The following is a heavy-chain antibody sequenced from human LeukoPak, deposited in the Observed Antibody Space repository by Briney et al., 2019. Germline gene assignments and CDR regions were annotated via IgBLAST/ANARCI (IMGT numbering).Heavy chain of an antibody. CDR1: GYTFTSYD. J-gene: IGHJ6*03. D-gene: IGHD5-18*01. V-gene: IGHV1-8*03. Sequence: ASVKVSCKASGYTFTSYDINWVRQATGQGLEWMGWMNPNSGNTGYAQKFQGRVTITRNTSISTAYMELSSLRSEDTAVYYCARSGYSYSSYYYYYMDVWGKGTTVTVSS. CDR3: ARSGYSYSSYYYYYMDV. CDR2: MNPNSGNT.